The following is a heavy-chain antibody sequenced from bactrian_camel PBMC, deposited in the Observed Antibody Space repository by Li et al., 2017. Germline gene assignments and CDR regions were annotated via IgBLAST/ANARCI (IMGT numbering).Heavy chain of an antibody. CDR1: GYTYDNYC. V-gene: IGHV3S26*01. D-gene: IGHD1*01. J-gene: IGHJ4*01. CDR3: TKDLSYRTRDWTRST. Sequence: HVQLVESGGGSVQPGGSLRLSCVVSGYTYDNYCIGWFRQGVGLERDEVASIDADGSPRYATSVKGRFTISRDNAKNMLYLRLRSLKPEDTAMYYCTKDLSYRTRDWTRSTRGQGTQVTVS. CDR2: IDADGSP.